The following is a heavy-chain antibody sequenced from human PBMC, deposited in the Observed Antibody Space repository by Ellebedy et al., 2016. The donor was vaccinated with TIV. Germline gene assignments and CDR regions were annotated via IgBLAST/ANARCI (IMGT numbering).Heavy chain of an antibody. D-gene: IGHD1-1*01. V-gene: IGHV4-34*01. CDR1: GESFSGYY. J-gene: IGHJ2*01. Sequence: MPSETLSLTCAVYGESFSGYYWSWIRQSPGKGLDWIGEINHSGSTNYNPSLKSRVTMSVDTSKNQFSLKLTSVTAADTAVYYCAKKAQYKSCWYFDLWGRGTLVTVSS. CDR3: AKKAQYKSCWYFDL. CDR2: INHSGST.